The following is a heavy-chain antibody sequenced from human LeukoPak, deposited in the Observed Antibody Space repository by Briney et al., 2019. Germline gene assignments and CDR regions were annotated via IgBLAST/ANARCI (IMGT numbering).Heavy chain of an antibody. CDR3: ARMPDILTGLDS. CDR1: GGSLSNYY. CDR2: IYYSGST. V-gene: IGHV4-59*01. Sequence: SETLSLTCTVSGGSLSNYYWNWIRQPPGKGLEWIAYIYYSGSTNYNPSLKSRVTISLDTSKNQFSLKLSSVTTADTAVYYCARMPDILTGLDSWGQGTLVTVSP. D-gene: IGHD3-9*01. J-gene: IGHJ4*02.